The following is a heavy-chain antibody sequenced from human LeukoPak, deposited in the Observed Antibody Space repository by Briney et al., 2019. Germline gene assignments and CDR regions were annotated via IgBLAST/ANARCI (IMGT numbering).Heavy chain of an antibody. J-gene: IGHJ6*03. Sequence: GGSLRLSCAASGFTFSSYAMSWVRQAPGKGLEWVSAISGSGGSTYYADSVKGRFTISRDNSKNTLYLQMNSLRAEDTAVYYCAKDKIRGVIITYYYYMDVWGKGTTVTVS. CDR2: ISGSGGST. V-gene: IGHV3-23*01. CDR3: AKDKIRGVIITYYYYMDV. D-gene: IGHD3-10*01. CDR1: GFTFSSYA.